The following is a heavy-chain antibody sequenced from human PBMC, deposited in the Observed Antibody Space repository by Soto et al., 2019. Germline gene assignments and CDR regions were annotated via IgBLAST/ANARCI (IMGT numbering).Heavy chain of an antibody. CDR3: AKGRESSGSYRPFDY. Sequence: GGSLRLSCAASGFTFSSYAMSWVRQAPGKGLEWVSAISAGAVTTNYADSVKGRFTISRDNSKNTLYLQMNSLRAEDTAVYYCAKGRESSGSYRPFDYWGQGALVTVSS. CDR1: GFTFSSYA. J-gene: IGHJ4*02. CDR2: ISAGAVTT. D-gene: IGHD3-22*01. V-gene: IGHV3-23*01.